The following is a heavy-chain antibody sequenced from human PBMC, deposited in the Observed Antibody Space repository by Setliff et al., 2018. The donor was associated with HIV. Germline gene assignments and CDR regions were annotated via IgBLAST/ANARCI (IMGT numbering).Heavy chain of an antibody. D-gene: IGHD6-19*01. Sequence: SETLSLTCTVSGGSISSYHWSWIRQPPGKGLEWIGYIYYSGSTNYNPSLKSRVTISVDTSKNQFSLKLSSVTAADTAIYFCARQFRYPNRAVAGVDYWGQGTLVTVSS. CDR3: ARQFRYPNRAVAGVDY. CDR1: GGSISSYH. CDR2: IYYSGST. V-gene: IGHV4-59*08. J-gene: IGHJ4*02.